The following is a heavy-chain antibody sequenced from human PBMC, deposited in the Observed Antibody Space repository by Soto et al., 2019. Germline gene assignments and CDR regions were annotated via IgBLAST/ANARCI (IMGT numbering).Heavy chain of an antibody. CDR2: ISDGGAST. CDR1: GFIFSNYV. Sequence: PGRSLRLSCSAAGFIFSNYVMSWIRPPPGKGLEWVSSISDGGASTYYADSVKGRFTISRDNSRNTLYLQMDSLRVEDTAAYYCAKPSRVAGTPIIDYWGQGTLVTVSS. J-gene: IGHJ4*02. D-gene: IGHD6-19*01. CDR3: AKPSRVAGTPIIDY. V-gene: IGHV3-23*01.